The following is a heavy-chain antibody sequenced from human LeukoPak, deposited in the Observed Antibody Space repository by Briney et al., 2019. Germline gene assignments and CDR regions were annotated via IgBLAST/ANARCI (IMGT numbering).Heavy chain of an antibody. D-gene: IGHD3-22*01. CDR2: INHSGST. CDR3: ACLTTADAFDI. J-gene: IGHJ3*02. CDR1: GGSFSGYY. Sequence: SETLSLTCAAYGGSFSGYYWSWIRQPPGKGLEWIGEINHSGSTNYNPSLKSRVTISVDTSKNQFSLKLSSVTAADTAVYYCACLTTADAFDIWGQGIMVTVSS. V-gene: IGHV4-34*01.